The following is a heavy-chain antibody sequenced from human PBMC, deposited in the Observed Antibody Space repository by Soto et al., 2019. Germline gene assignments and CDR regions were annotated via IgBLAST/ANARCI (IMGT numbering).Heavy chain of an antibody. J-gene: IGHJ5*02. CDR3: ARDGAAAGPNWFDP. V-gene: IGHV4-31*03. D-gene: IGHD6-13*01. CDR2: IYYSGST. CDR1: GGSISSGGYY. Sequence: QVQLQESGPGLVKPSQTLSLTCTVSGGSISSGGYYWSWIRQHPGKGLEWIGYIYYSGSTYYNPSLKSRVTISVDTSKNQFSLKLSSVTATDTAVYYCARDGAAAGPNWFDPWGQGTLVTVSS.